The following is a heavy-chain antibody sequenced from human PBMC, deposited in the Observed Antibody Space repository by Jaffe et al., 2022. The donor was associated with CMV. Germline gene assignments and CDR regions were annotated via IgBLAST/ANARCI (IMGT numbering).Heavy chain of an antibody. CDR3: TRNVACTATFCPFHMDV. V-gene: IGHV3-72*01. CDR2: TRNKANSYST. D-gene: IGHD2-8*02. Sequence: EVQLVESGGGLVQPGGSLRLSCAASGFTFSDHYMDWVRQAPGKGLEWVGRTRNKANSYSTEYAASVKGRFTISRDISKNSLYLQMNSLKPEDTALYYCTRNVACTATFCPFHMDVWGKGTTVTVSS. CDR1: GFTFSDHY. J-gene: IGHJ6*03.